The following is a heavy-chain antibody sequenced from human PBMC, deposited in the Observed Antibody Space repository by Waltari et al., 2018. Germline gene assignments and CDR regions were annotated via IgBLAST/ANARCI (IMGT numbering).Heavy chain of an antibody. CDR2: VSAYNGNT. CDR1: GYTFTSYG. V-gene: IGHV1-18*01. J-gene: IGHJ4*02. Sequence: QVQLVQSGAEVKKPGASVKVSCKASGYTFTSYGISWVRQAPGQGLEWMGWVSAYNGNTNYALKLQGRVTMTTDTSTSTAYVERRSLRSDDTAVYYCARDSIAVAGTDVEYWGQGTLVTVSS. D-gene: IGHD6-19*01. CDR3: ARDSIAVAGTDVEY.